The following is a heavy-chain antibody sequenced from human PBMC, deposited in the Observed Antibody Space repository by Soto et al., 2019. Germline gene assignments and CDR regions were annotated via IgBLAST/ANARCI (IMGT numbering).Heavy chain of an antibody. CDR1: GFTFSSYD. Sequence: EVQLVESGGGLVQPGGSLRLSCAASGFTFSSYDMHWVRQATGKGLEWVSAIGTAGDTYYPGSVKGRFTISRENAKNSLYLQMNSLRAGDTAVYYCARGPSSDYGMDVWGQGTTVTVSS. V-gene: IGHV3-13*01. J-gene: IGHJ6*02. CDR2: IGTAGDT. CDR3: ARGPSSDYGMDV. D-gene: IGHD3-10*01.